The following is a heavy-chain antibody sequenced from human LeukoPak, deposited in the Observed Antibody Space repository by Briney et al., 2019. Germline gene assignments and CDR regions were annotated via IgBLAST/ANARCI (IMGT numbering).Heavy chain of an antibody. V-gene: IGHV3-15*01. D-gene: IGHD6-19*01. Sequence: PGGSLRLSCEASGFTFSNDWMNWVRQAPGKGLEWVGRIKSKTDGGTTDYAAPVKGRFTISREDSKNTLYLQMNSLKTEDIAVYYCAKGLWLFDYWGQGTLVTVSS. CDR1: GFTFSNDW. CDR2: IKSKTDGGTT. J-gene: IGHJ4*02. CDR3: AKGLWLFDY.